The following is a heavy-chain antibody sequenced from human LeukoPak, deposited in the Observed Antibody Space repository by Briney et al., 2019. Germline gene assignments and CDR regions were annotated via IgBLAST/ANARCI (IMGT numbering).Heavy chain of an antibody. J-gene: IGHJ6*03. CDR3: AKDNCSSAQPRYYYDYMDV. CDR2: ISVGSRYI. V-gene: IGHV3-21*04. D-gene: IGHD6-6*01. CDR1: GFTFDSYS. Sequence: KTGGSLRLSCAASGFTFDSYSMTWVRQAPGKGLEWVSYISVGSRYIFYADSVKGRFIISRDNTKNSLYLQMNSLRAEDTALYYCAKDNCSSAQPRYYYDYMDVWGKGTTVTVSS.